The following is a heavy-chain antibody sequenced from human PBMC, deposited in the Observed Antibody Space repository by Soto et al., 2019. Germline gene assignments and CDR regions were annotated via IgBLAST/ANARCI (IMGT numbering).Heavy chain of an antibody. CDR3: ARDPDYGDYGVYAFDI. CDR2: ISSSSSYI. D-gene: IGHD4-17*01. V-gene: IGHV3-21*01. CDR1: GFTFSSYS. Sequence: GGSLRLSCAASGFTFSSYSMNWVRQAPGKGLEWVSSISSSSSYIYYADSVKGRFTISRDNAKNSLYLQMNSLRAEDTAVYYCARDPDYGDYGVYAFDIWGQGTMVTVSS. J-gene: IGHJ3*02.